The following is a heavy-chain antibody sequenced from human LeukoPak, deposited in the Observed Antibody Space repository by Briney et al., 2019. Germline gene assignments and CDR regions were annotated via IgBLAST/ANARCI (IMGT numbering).Heavy chain of an antibody. D-gene: IGHD6-19*01. CDR3: ATYDSGWYLTY. Sequence: GGSLRLSCAASGFTFSSYSMNWVRQAPGKGLEWVSYISSSSSTIYYADSVKGRFTISRDNSKNTLYLQMNSLRAEDTAVYFCATYDSGWYLTYWGQGTLVTVSS. V-gene: IGHV3-48*01. CDR2: ISSSSSTI. CDR1: GFTFSSYS. J-gene: IGHJ4*02.